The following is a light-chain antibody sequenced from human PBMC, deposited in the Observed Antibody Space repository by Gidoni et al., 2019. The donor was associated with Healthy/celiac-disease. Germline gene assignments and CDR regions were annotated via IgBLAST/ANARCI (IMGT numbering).Light chain of an antibody. CDR3: QQRSNSFT. V-gene: IGKV3-11*01. J-gene: IGKJ4*01. CDR2: DAS. CDR1: QSVSSY. Sequence: EIVLTQSPATLSLSPGERATLSCRASQSVSSYLAWSQQKPGQAPRLLIYDASNRATGIPARFSGSGSGTDFTLTISSLEPEDFAVYYCQQRSNSFTFGGGTKVEIK.